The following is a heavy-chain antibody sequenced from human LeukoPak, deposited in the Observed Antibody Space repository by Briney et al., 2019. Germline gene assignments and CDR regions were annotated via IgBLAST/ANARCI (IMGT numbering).Heavy chain of an antibody. J-gene: IGHJ5*02. CDR3: AKAGSGSYWFDP. CDR1: GYTFTSYY. V-gene: IGHV1-46*01. CDR2: INPSGGST. D-gene: IGHD1-26*01. Sequence: ASVTVSCKASGYTFTSYYMHWVRQAPGQGLEWMGIINPSGGSTSYAQKFQGRVTMTRDTSTSTVYMELSSLRSEDTAVYYCAKAGSGSYWFDPWGQGTLVTVSS.